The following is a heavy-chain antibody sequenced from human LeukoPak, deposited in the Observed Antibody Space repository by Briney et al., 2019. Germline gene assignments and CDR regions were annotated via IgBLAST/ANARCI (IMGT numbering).Heavy chain of an antibody. D-gene: IGHD6-19*01. Sequence: SETLSLTCTVSGYSISSGYYWGWIRQPPGKGLEWIGSIYHSGSTYYNPSLKSRVTISVDTSKNQFSLKLSSVTAADTAVYYCAREGVAVAGRPKYYYYYYMDVWGKGTTVTISS. CDR2: IYHSGST. J-gene: IGHJ6*03. V-gene: IGHV4-38-2*02. CDR3: AREGVAVAGRPKYYYYYYMDV. CDR1: GYSISSGYY.